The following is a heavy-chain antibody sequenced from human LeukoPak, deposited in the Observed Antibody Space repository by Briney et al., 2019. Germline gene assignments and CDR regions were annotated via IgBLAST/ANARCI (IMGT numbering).Heavy chain of an antibody. CDR1: GFTFSSHG. Sequence: GGSLRLSCAPSGFTFSSHGMHWVRQAPGKGLEWVAIISNDGSRKYYAHSVEGRFTISRDNSKNTLSLQMDSLRAEDTAVYYCARDRAWNYFDYWGQGTLVTVSS. CDR3: ARDRAWNYFDY. D-gene: IGHD3-3*01. V-gene: IGHV3-30*03. CDR2: ISNDGSRK. J-gene: IGHJ4*02.